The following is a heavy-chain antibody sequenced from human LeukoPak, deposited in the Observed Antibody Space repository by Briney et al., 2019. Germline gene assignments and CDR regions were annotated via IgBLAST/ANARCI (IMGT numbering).Heavy chain of an antibody. CDR2: ISYDGSNK. CDR3: AREGRSLDY. Sequence: QPGGSLRLSCAASGFTFSSYAMHWVRQAPGKGLEWVAVISYDGSNKYYADSVKGRFTTSRDNSKNTLYLQMNSLRAEDTAVYYCAREGRSLDYWGQGTLVTVSS. J-gene: IGHJ4*02. D-gene: IGHD3-10*01. V-gene: IGHV3-30-3*01. CDR1: GFTFSSYA.